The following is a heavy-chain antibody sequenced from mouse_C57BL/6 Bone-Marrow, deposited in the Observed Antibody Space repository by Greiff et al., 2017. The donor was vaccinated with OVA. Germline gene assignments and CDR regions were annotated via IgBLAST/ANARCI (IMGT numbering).Heavy chain of an antibody. V-gene: IGHV1-75*01. CDR1: GYTFTDYY. Sequence: QVQLQQSGPELVKPGASVKISCKASGYTFTDYYINWVPQRPGQGLEWIGWIFPGSGSTYYNETFKGKATLTVDKSSSTAYMLLSSLTSEDSAVYFCARSEITTVGADYWGQGTTLTVSS. D-gene: IGHD1-1*01. CDR2: IFPGSGST. CDR3: ARSEITTVGADY. J-gene: IGHJ2*01.